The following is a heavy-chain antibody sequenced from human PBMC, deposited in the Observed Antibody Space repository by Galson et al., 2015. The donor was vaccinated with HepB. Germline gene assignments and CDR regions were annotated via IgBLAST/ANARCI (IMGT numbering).Heavy chain of an antibody. V-gene: IGHV3-21*01. CDR1: GFTFSSYS. D-gene: IGHD4-17*01. CDR2: ISSSSSYI. J-gene: IGHJ2*01. CDR3: AREFGGDYVTYWYFDL. Sequence: SLRLSCAASGFTFSSYSMNWVRQAPGKGLEWVSSISSSSSYIYYADSVKGRFTISRDNAKNSLYLQMNSLRAEDTAVYYCAREFGGDYVTYWYFDLWGRGTLVTVSS.